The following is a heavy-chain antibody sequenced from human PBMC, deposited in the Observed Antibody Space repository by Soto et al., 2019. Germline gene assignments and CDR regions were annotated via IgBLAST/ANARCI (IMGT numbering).Heavy chain of an antibody. CDR3: ARVPELYGMDV. J-gene: IGHJ6*02. D-gene: IGHD1-7*01. CDR2: IIPIIGGT. Sequence: ASVKVSCKASGYTFTGYYMHWVQQAPGQGLEWMGGIIPIIGGTNYAQKFQGRVTMTADESTSTAYMELSSLRSEDTAVYYCARVPELYGMDVWGQGTTVTVSS. V-gene: IGHV1-2*02. CDR1: GYTFTGYY.